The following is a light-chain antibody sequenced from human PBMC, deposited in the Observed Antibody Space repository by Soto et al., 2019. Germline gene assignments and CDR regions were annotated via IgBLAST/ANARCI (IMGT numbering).Light chain of an antibody. J-gene: IGKJ1*01. CDR2: NAS. Sequence: DIQMTQAPSSLSASVGDRVTITCQANQDINNYLNWYQQKPGKAPKLLIYNASNLESGVPSRFSGGGSGRDFSFTISSLQPEDTATYYCQQYDSVPPWAFGQGTKVDIK. V-gene: IGKV1-33*01. CDR1: QDINNY. CDR3: QQYDSVPPWA.